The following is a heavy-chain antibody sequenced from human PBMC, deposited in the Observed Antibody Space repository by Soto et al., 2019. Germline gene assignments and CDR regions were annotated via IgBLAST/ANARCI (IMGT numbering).Heavy chain of an antibody. J-gene: IGHJ4*02. CDR1: GGSISSYY. V-gene: IGHV4-59*01. Sequence: PSETLSLTCTVSGGSISSYYWSWIRQPPGKGLEWIGYIYYSGSTNYNPSLKSRVTISVDTSKNQFSLKLSSVTAAHTAVYYCERVTTPGIDYWGQGTLVTVSS. CDR2: IYYSGST. D-gene: IGHD2-15*01. CDR3: ERVTTPGIDY.